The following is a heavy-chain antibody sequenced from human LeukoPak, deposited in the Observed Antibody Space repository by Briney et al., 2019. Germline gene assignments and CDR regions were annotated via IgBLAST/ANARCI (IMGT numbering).Heavy chain of an antibody. D-gene: IGHD5-24*01. J-gene: IGHJ4*02. CDR2: IYYSGTI. CDR1: GGSISSYY. Sequence: SETLSLTCTVSGGSISSYYWGWIRQRPGKGLEWIANIYYSGTIHYNSSLKSRVTISVDTSKNQFALRLSSVTAADTAVYYCARGSRDGYDYPLDYWGQGTLVTVFS. CDR3: ARGSRDGYDYPLDY. V-gene: IGHV4-59*12.